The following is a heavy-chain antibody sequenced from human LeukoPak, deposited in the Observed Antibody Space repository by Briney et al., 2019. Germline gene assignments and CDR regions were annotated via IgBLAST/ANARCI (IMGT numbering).Heavy chain of an antibody. CDR1: GFTFSSYE. Sequence: PGGSPRLSCAASGFTFSSYEMNWVRQAPGKGLEWVSYISSSGSTIYYADSVKGRFTISRDNARKSLFLQMSSLRAEDTAVYYCARRFSTENYSALDCWGQGTLVTVSS. V-gene: IGHV3-48*03. D-gene: IGHD1-7*01. CDR3: ARRFSTENYSALDC. J-gene: IGHJ4*02. CDR2: ISSSGSTI.